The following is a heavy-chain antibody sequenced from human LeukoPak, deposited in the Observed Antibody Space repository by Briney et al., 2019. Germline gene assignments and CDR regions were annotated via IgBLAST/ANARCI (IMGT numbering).Heavy chain of an antibody. CDR3: ARDGSGFDV. D-gene: IGHD2-2*03. CDR1: GGFISGYY. J-gene: IGHJ3*01. V-gene: IGHV4-59*01. CDR2: IYDSGST. Sequence: SETLSLTCIVSGGFISGYYWSWIRQSPGRGLEWLGYIYDSGSTKYNPSLKSRVTISVDASKNQISLKLTSMTAADTAVYYCARDGSGFDVWGQGTKVTVSS.